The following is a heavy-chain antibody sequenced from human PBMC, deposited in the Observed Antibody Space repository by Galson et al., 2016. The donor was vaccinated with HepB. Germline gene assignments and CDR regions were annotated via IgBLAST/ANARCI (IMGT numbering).Heavy chain of an antibody. CDR1: GFTVSDNY. CDR3: VGSHYRSSSDY. J-gene: IGHJ4*02. V-gene: IGHV3-53*01. CDR2: IYASGRT. D-gene: IGHD1-26*01. Sequence: SLRLSCAASGFTVSDNYVSWVRQPPGKGLEWVSGIYASGRTFYADSVKGRFTIDNSKNNLFLQMNSLRVEDTAVYYCVGSHYRSSSDYWGQGTLVTVSS.